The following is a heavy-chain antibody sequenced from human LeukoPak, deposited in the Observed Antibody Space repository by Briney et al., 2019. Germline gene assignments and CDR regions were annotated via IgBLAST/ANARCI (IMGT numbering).Heavy chain of an antibody. CDR2: VSRGGDST. J-gene: IGHJ3*02. Sequence: GGSLRLSCAASGFTFSTYAMNWVRQAPGKGLEWVSAVSRGGDSTYYADSVKGRFTISRDNSRNTLYLQMNSLRAEDTAIYYCANEGGGAFDIWGRGTMVTVSS. V-gene: IGHV3-23*01. CDR1: GFTFSTYA. CDR3: ANEGGGAFDI.